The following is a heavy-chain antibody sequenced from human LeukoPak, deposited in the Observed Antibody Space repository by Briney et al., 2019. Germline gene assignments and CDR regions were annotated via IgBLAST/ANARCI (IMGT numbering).Heavy chain of an antibody. CDR3: ARMRYSSGCFDY. CDR2: VSYSGGT. Sequence: SETLSLTCAVSGGSVSSVNNYWTWMRQPPGKGLECIGYVSYSGGTRYSPSLQTRVTISADTSKNQVSLKLNSVTAADTAIYYCARMRYSSGCFDYWGQGTPVSVSS. CDR1: GGSVSSVNNY. J-gene: IGHJ4*02. D-gene: IGHD6-19*01. V-gene: IGHV4-61*01.